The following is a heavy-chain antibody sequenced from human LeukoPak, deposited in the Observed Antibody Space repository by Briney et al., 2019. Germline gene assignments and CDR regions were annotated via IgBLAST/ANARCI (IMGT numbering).Heavy chain of an antibody. Sequence: GASVKVSCKASGGTFSSYAISWVRQAPGQGLEWMGWINPNSGGTNYAQKFQGRVTMTRDTSISTAYMELSRLRSDDTAVYYCASGGAGYSTFDYWGQGTLVTVSS. CDR1: GGTFSSYA. CDR2: INPNSGGT. J-gene: IGHJ4*02. CDR3: ASGGAGYSTFDY. V-gene: IGHV1-2*02. D-gene: IGHD3-9*01.